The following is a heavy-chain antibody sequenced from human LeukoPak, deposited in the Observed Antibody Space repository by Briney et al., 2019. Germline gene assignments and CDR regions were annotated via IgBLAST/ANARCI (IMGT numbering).Heavy chain of an antibody. Sequence: GGSLRLSCAASGFTFSDYYMSWIRQAPGNGLEWVSYISSSGSTIYYADSVKGRFTISTDNAKNSLYLQMNSLRAEDTAVYYCARDRRLLKAFDIWGQGTMVTVSS. V-gene: IGHV3-11*01. J-gene: IGHJ3*02. CDR3: ARDRRLLKAFDI. CDR2: ISSSGSTI. CDR1: GFTFSDYY.